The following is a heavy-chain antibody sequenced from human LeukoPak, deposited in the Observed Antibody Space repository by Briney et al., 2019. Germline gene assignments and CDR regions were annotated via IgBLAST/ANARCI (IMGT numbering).Heavy chain of an antibody. V-gene: IGHV3-23*01. J-gene: IGHJ5*02. CDR2: ISGSSGST. D-gene: IGHD6-13*01. CDR1: GFTFSSYA. CDR3: AKCRGIAAAGTRDWFDP. Sequence: GGSLRLSCAASGFTFSSYAMSWVRQAPGKGLEWVSAISGSSGSTYYADSVKGRFTISRDNSKNTLYLQMNSLRAEDTAVYYCAKCRGIAAAGTRDWFDPWGQGTLVTVSS.